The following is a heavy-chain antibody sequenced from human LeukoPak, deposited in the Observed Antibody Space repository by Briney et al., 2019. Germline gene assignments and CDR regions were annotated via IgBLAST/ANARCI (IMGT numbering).Heavy chain of an antibody. D-gene: IGHD6-13*01. CDR1: GFTFSSYA. CDR2: ISSNGGST. CDR3: ARAPYSTSWYLDY. J-gene: IGHJ4*02. Sequence: GGSLRLSCAASGFTFSSYAMHWVRQAPGKGLEYVSAISSNGGSTYYANSVKGRFTISRDNSKNTLYLQMGSLRAEDTAVYYCARAPYSTSWYLDYWGQGTLVTVSS. V-gene: IGHV3-64*01.